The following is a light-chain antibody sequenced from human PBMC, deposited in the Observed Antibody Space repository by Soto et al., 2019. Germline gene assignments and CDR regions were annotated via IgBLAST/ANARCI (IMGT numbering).Light chain of an antibody. CDR3: QSYDTSLSGYV. CDR2: GNN. CDR1: SSNIGAGYD. Sequence: QSVLTQPPSVSGAPGQRVTISCTGSSSNIGAGYDVHWYQQLPGTAPKLLIYGNNNRPSWVPDRFSGSKSGTSASLAITGLQAEDEADYYCQSYDTSLSGYVFGTGTKVTVL. J-gene: IGLJ1*01. V-gene: IGLV1-40*01.